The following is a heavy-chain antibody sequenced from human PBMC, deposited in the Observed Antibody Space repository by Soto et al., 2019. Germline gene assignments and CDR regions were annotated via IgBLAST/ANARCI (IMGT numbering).Heavy chain of an antibody. Sequence: QVQLQQWGAGLLKPSETLSLTCAVYGGSFSGYYWSWIRQPPGKGLEWIWEINHSGSTNYNPSLKSLVTISVDPSKIQFSLQLSSVTAADTPVYYCARHYGSGSYGWFDHWGQGTLVTVSS. CDR1: GGSFSGYY. J-gene: IGHJ5*02. D-gene: IGHD3-10*01. CDR2: INHSGST. V-gene: IGHV4-34*01. CDR3: ARHYGSGSYGWFDH.